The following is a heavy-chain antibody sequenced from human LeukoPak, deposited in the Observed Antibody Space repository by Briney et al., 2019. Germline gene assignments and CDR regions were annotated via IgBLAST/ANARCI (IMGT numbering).Heavy chain of an antibody. Sequence: GGSRRLSCAASGFTFKNHAMHWVRQPPGKGPEWVAVISDDGNNIYYSESVKGRFTISRGNSKDTLYLEVNSLEIEDTAVYFCARGGINYADYWGQGTLVTVSS. CDR1: GFTFKNHA. D-gene: IGHD3-10*01. CDR3: ARGGINYADY. CDR2: ISDDGNNI. J-gene: IGHJ4*02. V-gene: IGHV3-30*03.